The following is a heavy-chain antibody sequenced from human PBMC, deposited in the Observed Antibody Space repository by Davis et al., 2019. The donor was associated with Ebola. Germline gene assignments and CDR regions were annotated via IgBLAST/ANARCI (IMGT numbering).Heavy chain of an antibody. CDR2: MSPDGGNK. D-gene: IGHD1-26*01. CDR1: GFTLSSYG. V-gene: IGHV3-30*18. CDR3: AKDSRRDIEGAHGRFDN. Sequence: PGGSLRLSCAASGFTLSSYGMHWVRQAPGKGLEWVAVMSPDGGNKNFADSVKGRFTISRDNSKNTLYLQMNSLRAEDTAVYYCAKDSRRDIEGAHGRFDNWGQGTLVTVSS. J-gene: IGHJ4*02.